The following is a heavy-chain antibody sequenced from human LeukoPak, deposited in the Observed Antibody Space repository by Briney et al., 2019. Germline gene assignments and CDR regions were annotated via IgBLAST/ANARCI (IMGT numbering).Heavy chain of an antibody. CDR2: FDPEDGET. J-gene: IGHJ4*02. CDR3: ATSLRYFDWLLSQGSSFDY. CDR1: GYTLTELS. D-gene: IGHD3-9*01. V-gene: IGHV1-24*01. Sequence: ASVKVSCKVSGYTLTELSMHWVRQAPGKGLEWMGGFDPEDGETIYAQKFQGRVTMTEDTSTDTAYMELSSLRSEDTAVYYCATSLRYFDWLLSQGSSFDYWGQGTLVTVSS.